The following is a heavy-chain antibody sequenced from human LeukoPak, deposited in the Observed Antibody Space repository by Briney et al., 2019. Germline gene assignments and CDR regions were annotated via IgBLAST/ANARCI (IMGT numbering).Heavy chain of an antibody. Sequence: GGSLRLSCAASGFTFSSYAMNWVRQAPGKGLEWVSHISGSGISTYYADTVKGRFTISRDNSKNTLYLQMNSLRAEDTAVYYCAKDRSIAAGDDAFDIWGQGTMVTVSS. V-gene: IGHV3-23*01. CDR1: GFTFSSYA. J-gene: IGHJ3*02. D-gene: IGHD6-13*01. CDR2: ISGSGIST. CDR3: AKDRSIAAGDDAFDI.